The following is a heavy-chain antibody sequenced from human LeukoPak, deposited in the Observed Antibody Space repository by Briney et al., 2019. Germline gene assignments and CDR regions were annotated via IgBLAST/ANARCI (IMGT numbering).Heavy chain of an antibody. Sequence: GGSLRLSCAASGFTFSSYAMHWVRQAPGKGLEWVAVISYDGSNKYYADSMKGRFTISRDNSKNTLYLQMNSLRAEDTAVYYCARDSYCGGDCYIYYYYYYGMDVWGQGTTVTVSS. J-gene: IGHJ6*02. CDR3: ARDSYCGGDCYIYYYYYYGMDV. V-gene: IGHV3-30-3*01. D-gene: IGHD2-21*02. CDR1: GFTFSSYA. CDR2: ISYDGSNK.